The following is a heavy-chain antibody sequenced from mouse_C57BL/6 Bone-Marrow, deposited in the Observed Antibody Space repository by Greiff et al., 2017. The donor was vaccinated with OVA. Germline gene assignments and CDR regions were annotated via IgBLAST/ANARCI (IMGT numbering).Heavy chain of an antibody. J-gene: IGHJ2*01. CDR1: GFTFSSYA. Sequence: EVQVVESGGGLVKPGGSLKLSCAASGFTFSSYAMSWVRQTPAKRLEWVATISDGGSYTYYPDNVKGRFTISRDNAKNNLYLQMSHLKSEDTAMYYCARDYYGSSLTFDYWGQGTTLTVSS. CDR3: ARDYYGSSLTFDY. V-gene: IGHV5-4*01. CDR2: ISDGGSYT. D-gene: IGHD1-1*01.